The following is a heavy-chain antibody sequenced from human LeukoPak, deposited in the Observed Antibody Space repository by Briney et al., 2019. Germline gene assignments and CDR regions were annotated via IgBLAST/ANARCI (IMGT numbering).Heavy chain of an antibody. V-gene: IGHV1-69*13. D-gene: IGHD3-10*01. CDR1: GGTFSSYA. J-gene: IGHJ4*02. Sequence: EASVKVSCKASGGTFSSYAISWVRQALGQGLEWMGGIIPIFGTANYAQKFQGRVTITADESTSTAYMELSSLRSEDTAVYYCASPGGSSGSYYNYWGQGTLVTVSS. CDR3: ASPGGSSGSYYNY. CDR2: IIPIFGTA.